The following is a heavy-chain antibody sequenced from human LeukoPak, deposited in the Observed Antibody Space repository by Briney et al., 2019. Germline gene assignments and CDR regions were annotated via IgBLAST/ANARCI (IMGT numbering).Heavy chain of an antibody. CDR3: ARLRYDSSGYLTYFDY. Sequence: GASVKVSCKASGYTFTSYGISWVRQAPGQGLEWMGWISAYNGNTNYAQKLQGRVTMTTDTSTSTAYMEQRSLRSDDTAVYYCARLRYDSSGYLTYFDYWGQGTLVTVSS. J-gene: IGHJ4*02. CDR2: ISAYNGNT. V-gene: IGHV1-18*01. D-gene: IGHD3-22*01. CDR1: GYTFTSYG.